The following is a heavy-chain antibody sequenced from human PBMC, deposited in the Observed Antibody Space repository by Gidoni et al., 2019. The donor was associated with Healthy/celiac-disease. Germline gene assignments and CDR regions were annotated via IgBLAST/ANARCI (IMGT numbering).Heavy chain of an antibody. CDR1: GGTFSSYA. CDR3: ATSGAPRYCSVGSCPVDY. CDR2: IIPIVGTA. Sequence: HVQLVQPQDDVPTPASSAKLSGKASGGTFSSYAASWVRQAPGQGLEWMGGIIPIVGTANYAQKFQGRVTISADESTSTSDMELSSLRSEDTAVYYCATSGAPRYCSVGSCPVDYWGQGTLVTVSS. J-gene: IGHJ4*02. V-gene: IGHV1-69*01. D-gene: IGHD2-15*01.